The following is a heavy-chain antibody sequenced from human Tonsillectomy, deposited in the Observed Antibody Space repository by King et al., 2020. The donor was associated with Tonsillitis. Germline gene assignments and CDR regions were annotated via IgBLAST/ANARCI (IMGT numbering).Heavy chain of an antibody. Sequence: QLVQSGAEVKKPGASVKVSCKASGYTFTSYGISWVRQAPGQGLEWMGRISAYNGNTNYAQNLQGRVTMTTDTSTSTAYMELRSLRSDDTAVYYCARQHYYASGSYSDFDYWGQGTLVTVSS. CDR2: ISAYNGNT. D-gene: IGHD3-10*01. CDR1: GYTFTSYG. CDR3: ARQHYYASGSYSDFDY. V-gene: IGHV1-18*01. J-gene: IGHJ4*02.